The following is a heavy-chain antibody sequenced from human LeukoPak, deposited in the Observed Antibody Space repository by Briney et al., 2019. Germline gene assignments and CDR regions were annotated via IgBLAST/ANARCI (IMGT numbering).Heavy chain of an antibody. Sequence: PGGSLRLSCAASGFTFSTYWMTWVRQAPGKGLEWVANIKQDGSEKYYVDPVKGRFTISRDNAKNSLFLQMNSLRAEDTAVYYCARRFGSGSFENSEFDYWGQGTLVTVSS. V-gene: IGHV3-7*01. CDR1: GFTFSTYW. J-gene: IGHJ4*02. CDR3: ARRFGSGSFENSEFDY. CDR2: IKQDGSEK. D-gene: IGHD3-10*01.